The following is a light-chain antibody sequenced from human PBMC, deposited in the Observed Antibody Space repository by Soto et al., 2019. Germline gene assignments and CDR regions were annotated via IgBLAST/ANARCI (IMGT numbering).Light chain of an antibody. Sequence: QSALTQPPSASGSPGQSVTISCTGTSSDVGGYNHVSWYQQYPGKSPKLLIYEVTHRPSGVSNRFSGSKSGNTPSLTISGLQAGDEADYYCSSYTISNTLPFVFGTGTKVTVL. V-gene: IGLV2-14*01. CDR3: SSYTISNTLPFV. J-gene: IGLJ1*01. CDR2: EVT. CDR1: SSDVGGYNH.